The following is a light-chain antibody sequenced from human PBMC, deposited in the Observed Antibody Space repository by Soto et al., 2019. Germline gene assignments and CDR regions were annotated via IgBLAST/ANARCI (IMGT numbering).Light chain of an antibody. V-gene: IGLV2-8*01. J-gene: IGLJ2*01. CDR2: EVS. Sequence: QSALTQPPSASGSPGQPVTISCTGTSSDVGGYNYVSWYQQHPGKAPKLIIYEVSKRPSGVPDRFSGSKSGNTASLTVSGLQAEDEADYFCSSYAGSNNVVFGGGTKVTVL. CDR3: SSYAGSNNVV. CDR1: SSDVGGYNY.